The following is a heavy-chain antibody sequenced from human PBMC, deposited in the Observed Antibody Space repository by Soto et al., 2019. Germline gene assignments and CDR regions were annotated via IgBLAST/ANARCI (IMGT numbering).Heavy chain of an antibody. D-gene: IGHD1-1*01. Sequence: QGHLVQSGAEVKKPGASVKVSCKGSGYIFPTYGITWVRQAPGQGLEWMGWISAHNGNTNYAQKLQGRVTVTRDTSTSTAYMELRNLRSDDTAVYYCARGRYGDYWGQGALVTVSS. J-gene: IGHJ4*02. CDR3: ARGRYGDY. V-gene: IGHV1-18*01. CDR1: GYIFPTYG. CDR2: ISAHNGNT.